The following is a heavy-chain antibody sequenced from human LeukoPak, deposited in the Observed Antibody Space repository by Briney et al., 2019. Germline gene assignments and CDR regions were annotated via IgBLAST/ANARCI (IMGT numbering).Heavy chain of an antibody. J-gene: IGHJ4*02. CDR2: ITAAGSAE. Sequence: PGGSLRLSCAASGFTFSNYWMTWVRQAPGKGLNWMAHITAAGSAEYYVDSVKGRFTMSRDNAKDSLYLQMNSLRAEDTAVYYCARDGGLRWLHPFDYWGQETLVTVSS. CDR3: ARDGGLRWLHPFDY. D-gene: IGHD5-24*01. CDR1: GFTFSNYW. V-gene: IGHV3-7*01.